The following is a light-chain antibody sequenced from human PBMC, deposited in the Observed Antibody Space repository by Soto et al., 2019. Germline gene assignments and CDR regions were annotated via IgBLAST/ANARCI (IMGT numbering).Light chain of an antibody. CDR3: QQYNNSPH. V-gene: IGKV3-15*01. J-gene: IGKJ1*01. CDR1: QSVSSN. Sequence: EIVMTQSPATLSVSPGERATLSCRASQSVSSNLAWYQQKPGQAPRLLIYGASTRATGIPTRFSGSGSGTEFTLTISSLQSEDFAVYYCQQYNNSPHFGQGTKVEIK. CDR2: GAS.